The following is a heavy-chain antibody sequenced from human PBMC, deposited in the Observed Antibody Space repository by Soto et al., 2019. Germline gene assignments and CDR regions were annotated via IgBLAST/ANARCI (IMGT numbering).Heavy chain of an antibody. CDR2: ISAYNGNT. V-gene: IGHV1-18*04. CDR1: GYTFTSYG. CDR3: ARVGPGYYDGLRAFDI. J-gene: IGHJ3*02. Sequence: QVQLVQSGAEVKKPGASVKVSCKASGYTFTSYGISWVRQAPGQGLEWMGWISAYNGNTNYAQKLQGRVTMTTDTSTSTAYMELRSLGSDDTAVYYGARVGPGYYDGLRAFDIWGQVTMVTVSS. D-gene: IGHD3-22*01.